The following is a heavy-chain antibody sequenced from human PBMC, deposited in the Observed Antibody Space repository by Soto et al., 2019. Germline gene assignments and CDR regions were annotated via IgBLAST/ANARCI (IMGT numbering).Heavy chain of an antibody. Sequence: QVQLVQSGAEVKKPGASVKVSCKASGYTFTSYYMHWVRQAPGQGLEWMGIINPSGGSTSYAKKFPGRVTMTRDTSTSTVYMELSSLRSEDTAVYYCARDAGDAFDIWGQGTMVTVSS. V-gene: IGHV1-46*01. CDR3: ARDAGDAFDI. J-gene: IGHJ3*02. CDR2: INPSGGST. CDR1: GYTFTSYY.